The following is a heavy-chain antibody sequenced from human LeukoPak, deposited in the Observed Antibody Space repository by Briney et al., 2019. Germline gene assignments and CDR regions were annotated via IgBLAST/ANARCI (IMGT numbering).Heavy chain of an antibody. CDR3: AKDQGYDSSGYYVY. CDR2: ISGSRSYT. D-gene: IGHD3-22*01. V-gene: IGHV3-23*01. Sequence: GGSLRLSCAASGFTFSSYAMSWVRQAPGKGLEWVSAISGSRSYTYYADSVKGRFTISRDNSKNTLYLQMNSLRAEDTAVYYCAKDQGYDSSGYYVYWGQGTLVTVSS. CDR1: GFTFSSYA. J-gene: IGHJ4*02.